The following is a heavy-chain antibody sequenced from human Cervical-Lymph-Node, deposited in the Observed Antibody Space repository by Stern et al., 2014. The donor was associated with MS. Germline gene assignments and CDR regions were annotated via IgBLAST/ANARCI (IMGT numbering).Heavy chain of an antibody. CDR3: ARQIVGASTFVNAFDI. CDR2: INCKTSYT. Sequence: QVQLVQSGAEVKKPGASVRVSCKTSGYTFIAYYIHWVRQAPGHGLEWMGRINCKTSYTTLAQKFQGSVTMTRDTSTSTASMELTRLTSDDTAVYYCARQIVGASTFVNAFDIWGQGTMVTVSS. J-gene: IGHJ3*02. D-gene: IGHD1-26*01. CDR1: GYTFIAYY. V-gene: IGHV1-2*06.